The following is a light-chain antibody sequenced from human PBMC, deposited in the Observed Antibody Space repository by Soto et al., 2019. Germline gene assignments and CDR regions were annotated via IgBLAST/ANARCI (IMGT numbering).Light chain of an antibody. CDR1: HSISSW. V-gene: IGKV1-39*01. CDR3: QQSYSTSIT. Sequence: DIQMTQSPSTLSASVGDRVTMSCRASHSISSWLAWYQQTPGKAPKLLISTASTLQTGVPSRFDGSGSGTDFTLTINNLQPEDFATYYCQQSYSTSITFGQGTRLEN. CDR2: TAS. J-gene: IGKJ5*01.